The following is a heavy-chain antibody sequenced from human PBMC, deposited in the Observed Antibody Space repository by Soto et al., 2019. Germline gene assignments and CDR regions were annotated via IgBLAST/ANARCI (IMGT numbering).Heavy chain of an antibody. J-gene: IGHJ4*02. D-gene: IGHD3-10*01. Sequence: QVQLVQSGAEVKKPGSSVKDSCKASGGTFSSYTISWVRQAPGQGLEWMGRIIPILGIANYAQKFQGRVTITADKFTSTAYMELSSLRSEDTAVYYCAAWAGYVDYWGQGTLVTVSS. V-gene: IGHV1-69*02. CDR1: GGTFSSYT. CDR2: IIPILGIA. CDR3: AAWAGYVDY.